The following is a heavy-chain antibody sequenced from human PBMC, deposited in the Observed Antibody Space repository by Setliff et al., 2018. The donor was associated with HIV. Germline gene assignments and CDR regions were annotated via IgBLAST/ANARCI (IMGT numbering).Heavy chain of an antibody. CDR1: GGSVTSYY. CDR3: ARLVTREMATIYYYMDV. CDR2: ISISGDT. Sequence: SETLSLTCTVSGGSVTSYYWSWIRQPAGKRLEWIGRISISGDTNYNPSLKSRATMSLDTSKNQFSLKLNSVTAADTAVYYCARLVTREMATIYYYMDVWGKGTTVTVSS. V-gene: IGHV4-4*07. J-gene: IGHJ6*03. D-gene: IGHD5-12*01.